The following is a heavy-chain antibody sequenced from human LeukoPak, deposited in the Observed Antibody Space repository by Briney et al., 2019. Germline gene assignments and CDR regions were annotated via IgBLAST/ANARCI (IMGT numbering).Heavy chain of an antibody. CDR2: ISGSGGST. J-gene: IGHJ3*02. Sequence: PGGSLRLSCAASGFTFSGYAMSWVRQAPGKGLEWVSAISGSGGSTYYADSVKGRFTISRDNSKDTLYLQMNSLRAEDTAVYYCAKGPQLRVAPMAAFDIWGQGTMVTVSS. CDR3: AKGPQLRVAPMAAFDI. V-gene: IGHV3-23*01. D-gene: IGHD1-1*01. CDR1: GFTFSGYA.